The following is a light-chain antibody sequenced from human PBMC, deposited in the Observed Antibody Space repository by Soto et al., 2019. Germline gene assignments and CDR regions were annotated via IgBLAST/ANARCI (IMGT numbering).Light chain of an antibody. CDR3: LQHNNYPRT. J-gene: IGKJ1*01. CDR1: QGIGND. CDR2: AAS. V-gene: IGKV1-17*01. Sequence: EIQMTQSPSSLSASVGDRVTITCRASQGIGNDLGWYQQKPGSAPKRLIYAASSLQSGVPSRFSGSGSGTEFTLTISCLQPEDFATYYCLQHNNYPRTFGQGTKVEIK.